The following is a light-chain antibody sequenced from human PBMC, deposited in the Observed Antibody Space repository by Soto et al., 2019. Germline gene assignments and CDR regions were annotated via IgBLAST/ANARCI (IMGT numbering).Light chain of an antibody. CDR2: DDN. J-gene: IGLJ1*01. CDR3: GSWDSSLSAYV. Sequence: QSVLTQPPSGSAAPGQKVTISCSGSSSNIGGNSVSWYQQLPGTAPKLLIYDDNKRPSGIPDRFSGSKSGTSATLGITGFQTVDEADYYCGSWDSSLSAYVFGSGTKFTGL. CDR1: SSNIGGNS. V-gene: IGLV1-51*01.